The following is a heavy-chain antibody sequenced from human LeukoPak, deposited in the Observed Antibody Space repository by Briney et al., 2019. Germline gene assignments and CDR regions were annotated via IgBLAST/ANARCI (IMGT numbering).Heavy chain of an antibody. CDR1: GFTFSSHW. D-gene: IGHD7-27*01. CDR2: INQDGSEK. J-gene: IGHJ4*02. CDR3: ARGSLGRGWLFDY. V-gene: IGHV3-7*05. Sequence: GGSLRLSCAASGFTFSSHWMTWVRQAPGKGLECVANINQDGSEKYYVDSAKGRFTISRDNAKNSLYLQMNSLRAEDTAVYYCARGSLGRGWLFDYWGQGTLVTVSS.